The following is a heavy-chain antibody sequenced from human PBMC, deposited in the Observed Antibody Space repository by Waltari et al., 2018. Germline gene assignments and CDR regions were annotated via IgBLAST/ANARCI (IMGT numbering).Heavy chain of an antibody. CDR3: ARGAPYGDYLPCDY. V-gene: IGHV1-18*04. D-gene: IGHD4-17*01. CDR2: VSPHNGDT. CDR1: GYTFTRYG. J-gene: IGHJ4*02. Sequence: QVQLLQSGAEVEKPGASVKVSCKAIGYTFTRYGISWVRQAPGQGLEWMGWVSPHNGDTDYAQKFQGRVTMATDTFMNTAYMELRSLRPDDTAVYYCARGAPYGDYLPCDYWGQGTLVTVSS.